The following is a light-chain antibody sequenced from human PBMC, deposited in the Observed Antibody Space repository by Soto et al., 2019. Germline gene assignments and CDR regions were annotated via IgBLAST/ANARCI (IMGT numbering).Light chain of an antibody. V-gene: IGLV2-14*01. Sequence: QSALTQPASVSGSPGQSITISCTGTSSDVGGYTYVSWYQQHPGKAPKLMIYQVSNRPSGVSNRFSGSKSGNTASLTISGLQTEDEADYYCSSYTSSNPRVFGGGTQLTVL. CDR3: SSYTSSNPRV. CDR1: SSDVGGYTY. J-gene: IGLJ3*02. CDR2: QVS.